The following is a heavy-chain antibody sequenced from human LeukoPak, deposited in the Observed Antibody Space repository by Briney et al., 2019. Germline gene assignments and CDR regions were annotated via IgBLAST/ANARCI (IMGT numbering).Heavy chain of an antibody. V-gene: IGHV3-23*01. CDR2: IGGSGAST. J-gene: IGHJ4*02. CDR3: ASGGYFNSATSCPPPPSDY. D-gene: IGHD2/OR15-2a*01. CDR1: GFTFNSYA. Sequence: GGSLRLSCAASGFTFNSYAMSWVRQAPGKGLEWVSGIGGSGASTYYADSVKGRFTISRDNSENTLYLQMNSLRAEDTAVYYCASGGYFNSATSCPPPPSDYWGRGTLVTVS.